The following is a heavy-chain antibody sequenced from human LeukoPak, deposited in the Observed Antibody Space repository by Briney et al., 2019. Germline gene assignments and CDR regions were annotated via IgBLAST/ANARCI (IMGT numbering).Heavy chain of an antibody. D-gene: IGHD3-22*01. V-gene: IGHV3-33*06. CDR3: AKHRDNGDSSGYHDFDF. CDR2: IWYDGSNK. Sequence: PGRSLRLSCAASGFTFSSYAMHWVRQAPGKGLEWVAVIWYDGSNKYYADSVKGRFTISRDNSKNTLYLQMSSLRADDTAVYYCAKHRDNGDSSGYHDFDFWGQGTLVTVSS. CDR1: GFTFSSYA. J-gene: IGHJ4*02.